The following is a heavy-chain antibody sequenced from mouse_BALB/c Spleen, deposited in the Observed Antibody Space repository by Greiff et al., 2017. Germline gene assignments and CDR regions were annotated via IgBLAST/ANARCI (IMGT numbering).Heavy chain of an antibody. J-gene: IGHJ1*01. CDR3: ARHYYGSRYWYFDV. CDR1: GFTFSSYT. Sequence: EVQRVESGGGLVQPGGSLKLSCAASGFTFSSYTMSWVRQTPEKRLEWVAYISNGGGSTYYPDTVKGRFTISRDNAKNTLYLQMSSLKSEDTAMYYCARHYYGSRYWYFDVWGAGTTVTVSS. D-gene: IGHD1-1*01. CDR2: ISNGGGST. V-gene: IGHV5-12-2*01.